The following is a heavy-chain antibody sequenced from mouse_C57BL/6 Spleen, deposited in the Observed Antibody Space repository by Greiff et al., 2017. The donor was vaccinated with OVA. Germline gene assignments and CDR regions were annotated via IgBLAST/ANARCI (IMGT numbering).Heavy chain of an antibody. CDR1: GFTFSSYA. J-gene: IGHJ4*01. CDR3: ARDDDY. V-gene: IGHV5-4*01. CDR2: ISDGGSYT. Sequence: EVKLVESGGGLVKPGGSLKLSCAASGFTFSSYAMSWVRQTPEKRLEWVATISDGGSYTYYPDNVKGRFTISRDNAKNNLYLQMSHLKSEDTAMYYCARDDDYWGQGTSVTVSS.